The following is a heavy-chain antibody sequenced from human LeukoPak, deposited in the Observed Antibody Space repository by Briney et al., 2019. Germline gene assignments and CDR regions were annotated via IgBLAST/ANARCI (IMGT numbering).Heavy chain of an antibody. CDR3: AKDLDYTTCGYYFDC. D-gene: IGHD4-11*01. CDR2: IGAGGTFT. J-gene: IGHJ4*02. V-gene: IGHV3-23*01. Sequence: GGSLRLSCTASGFTFSSYAMNWVRQAPGKGLEWVSGIGAGGTFTYYADSVKGRFTIFRDNSRNTLYLQMNSLRADDTAVYYCAKDLDYTTCGYYFDCWGQGTLVTVAS. CDR1: GFTFSSYA.